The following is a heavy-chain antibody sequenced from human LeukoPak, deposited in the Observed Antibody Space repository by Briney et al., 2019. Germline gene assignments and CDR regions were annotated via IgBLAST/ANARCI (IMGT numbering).Heavy chain of an antibody. Sequence: GGSLRLSCAASGFTFSSYAMHWVRQGPGKGLEYVSAISSNGGSTYYANSVKGRFTISRDNSKNTLYLQMNSLRAEDTAVYYCARAGSGSTTSRGDYWGQGTQVTVSS. J-gene: IGHJ4*02. D-gene: IGHD2-2*01. CDR2: ISSNGGST. CDR1: GFTFSSYA. CDR3: ARAGSGSTTSRGDY. V-gene: IGHV3-64*01.